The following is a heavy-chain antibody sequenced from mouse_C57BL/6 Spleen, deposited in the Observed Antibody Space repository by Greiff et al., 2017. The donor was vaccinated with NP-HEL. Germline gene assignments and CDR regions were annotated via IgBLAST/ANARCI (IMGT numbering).Heavy chain of an antibody. J-gene: IGHJ4*01. CDR3: ARSLSRGYAMDY. CDR1: GYTFTDYY. CDR2: IYPGSGNT. Sequence: VQLQESGAELVRPGASVKLSCKASGYTFTDYYINWVKQRPGQGLEWIARIYPGSGNTYYNEKFKGKATLTAEKSSSTAYMQLSSLTSEDSAVYFCARSLSRGYAMDYWGQGTSVTVSS. V-gene: IGHV1-76*01.